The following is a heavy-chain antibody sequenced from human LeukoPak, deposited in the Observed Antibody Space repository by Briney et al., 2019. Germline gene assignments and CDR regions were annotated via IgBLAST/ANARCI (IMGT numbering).Heavy chain of an antibody. D-gene: IGHD5-18*01. Sequence: GGSLRLSCAASGFTFSSYAMHWVRQAPGKGLEGVAVISYDGSNKYYADSVKGRFTISRDNSKNTLYLQMNSLRAEDTAVYYCARAGRRGYSYGLNWGQGTLVTVSS. V-gene: IGHV3-30-3*01. CDR3: ARAGRRGYSYGLN. CDR2: ISYDGSNK. CDR1: GFTFSSYA. J-gene: IGHJ4*02.